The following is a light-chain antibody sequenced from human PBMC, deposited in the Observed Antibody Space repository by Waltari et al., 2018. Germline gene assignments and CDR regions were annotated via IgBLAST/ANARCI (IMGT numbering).Light chain of an antibody. CDR3: QQSGSSPFT. Sequence: FVLTHSPATLSVSAGETATLSCRASQNIKKFLAWYQQKPGQAPRLFVYGASNRATGIPDRFSSSGSETDVTLTISSLEPEDSAVYYCQQSGSSPFTFGPGTRVHI. J-gene: IGKJ3*01. CDR2: GAS. CDR1: QNIKKF. V-gene: IGKV3-11*01.